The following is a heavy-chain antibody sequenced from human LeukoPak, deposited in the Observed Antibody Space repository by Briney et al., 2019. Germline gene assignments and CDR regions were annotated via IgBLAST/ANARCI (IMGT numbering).Heavy chain of an antibody. CDR3: AREGSYDFWSGYYTLAY. CDR2: IKQDGSEK. CDR1: GFTFSSYW. V-gene: IGHV3-7*01. D-gene: IGHD3-3*01. Sequence: GGSLRLSCGASGFTFSSYWMSWVRQAPGKGLEWVANIKQDGSEKCYVDSVKGRFTISRDNAKNSLYLQMNSLRAEDTAVYYCAREGSYDFWSGYYTLAYWGQGTLVTVSS. J-gene: IGHJ4*02.